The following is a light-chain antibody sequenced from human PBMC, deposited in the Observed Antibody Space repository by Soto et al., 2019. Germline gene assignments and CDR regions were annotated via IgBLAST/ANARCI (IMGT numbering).Light chain of an antibody. CDR3: CSYAGRYTFV. J-gene: IGLJ1*01. CDR2: DVS. V-gene: IGLV2-11*01. Sequence: QSALTQPRSVSGSPGQSVTISCTGTSSDVGSYNYVSWYQQYPGKAPKLMIYDVSKRPSGVPDRFSGSKSGNTASLTISGLQAEDEADYYCCSYAGRYTFVFGTETKLTVL. CDR1: SSDVGSYNY.